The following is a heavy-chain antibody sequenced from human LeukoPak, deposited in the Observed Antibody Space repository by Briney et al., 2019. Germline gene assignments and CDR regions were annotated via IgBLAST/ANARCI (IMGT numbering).Heavy chain of an antibody. CDR3: ARGLGNDSGIWFDP. D-gene: IGHD4-17*01. Sequence: PGGSLRLSCAASGFTFNSYWMSWVRHVPGKGLEWVANIKQDGSDKYYVDSVKGRFTVSRDNAENSLYLQMSILRADDTAIYYCARGLGNDSGIWFDPWGQGTLVTVSS. CDR1: GFTFNSYW. V-gene: IGHV3-7*01. J-gene: IGHJ5*02. CDR2: IKQDGSDK.